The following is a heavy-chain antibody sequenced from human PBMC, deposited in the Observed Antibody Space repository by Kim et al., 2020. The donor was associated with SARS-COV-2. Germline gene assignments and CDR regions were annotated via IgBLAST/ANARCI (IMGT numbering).Heavy chain of an antibody. Sequence: GGSLRLSCAASGFTFSSYGMHWVRQAPGKGLEWVAVIWYDGSNKYYADSVKGRFTISRDNSKNTLYLQMNSLRAEDTDVYYCARTDLLLVQYYYYGMDVWGQGTTVTVSS. V-gene: IGHV3-33*01. CDR2: IWYDGSNK. J-gene: IGHJ6*02. CDR1: GFTFSSYG. D-gene: IGHD1-1*01. CDR3: ARTDLLLVQYYYYGMDV.